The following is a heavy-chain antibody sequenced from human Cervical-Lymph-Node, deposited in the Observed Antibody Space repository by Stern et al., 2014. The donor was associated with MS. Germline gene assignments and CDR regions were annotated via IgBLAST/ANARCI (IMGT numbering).Heavy chain of an antibody. J-gene: IGHJ5*02. CDR1: GYTFTGHS. CDR3: ARDGQWLFPAYWFDT. CDR2: INPNSGGT. Sequence: QDQLVESGVEVKKPGASVNVSCQASGYTFTGHSIHWVRQAHGQGLEWMGWINPNSGGTKYAQKFQGRVTMTRDTSISTVYMELSSVTSDDTAVYYCARDGQWLFPAYWFDTWGQGTQVTVSS. V-gene: IGHV1-2*02. D-gene: IGHD6-19*01.